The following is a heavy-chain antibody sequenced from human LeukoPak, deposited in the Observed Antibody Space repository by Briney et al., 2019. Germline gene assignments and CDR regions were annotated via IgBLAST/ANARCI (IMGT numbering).Heavy chain of an antibody. Sequence: SETLSLTCAVYGGSFSGYYWSWIRQPPGKGLEWIGEINHSGSTNYNPSLKSRVTISVDTSKNQFSLKLSSVTAADTAVYYCARGGGNSQWLANLDYWGQGTLVTVSS. J-gene: IGHJ4*02. CDR1: GGSFSGYY. CDR2: INHSGST. D-gene: IGHD6-19*01. V-gene: IGHV4-34*01. CDR3: ARGGGNSQWLANLDY.